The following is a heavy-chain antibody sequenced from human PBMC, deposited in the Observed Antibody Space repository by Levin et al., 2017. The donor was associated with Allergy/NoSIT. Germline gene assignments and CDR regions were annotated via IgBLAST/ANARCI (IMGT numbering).Heavy chain of an antibody. D-gene: IGHD3-10*01. Sequence: SETLSLTCTVSGGSISSSSYYWGWIRQPPGKGLEWIGSIYYRGSTYYNPSLKSRVTISVDTSKNQFSLKLSSVTAADTAVYYCARQGRGSGEMGGYWGQGTLVTVSS. CDR2: IYYRGST. V-gene: IGHV4-39*01. CDR1: GGSISSSSYY. J-gene: IGHJ4*02. CDR3: ARQGRGSGEMGGY.